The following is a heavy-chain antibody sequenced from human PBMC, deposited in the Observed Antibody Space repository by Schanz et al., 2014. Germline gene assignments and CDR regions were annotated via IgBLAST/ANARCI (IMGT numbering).Heavy chain of an antibody. CDR1: GFTFSSNS. J-gene: IGHJ4*02. D-gene: IGHD3-10*01. Sequence: EVQLVQSGGGLVQPGGSLRLSCAASGFTFSSNSMNWVRQAPGKGLEWISYIGSSSSRIDHADSVKGRFTISRDNTKNSLFLQLNSLRADDTAVYYCARIGGSDFDYWAQGTLVTVSS. CDR3: ARIGGSDFDY. V-gene: IGHV3-48*04. CDR2: IGSSSSRI.